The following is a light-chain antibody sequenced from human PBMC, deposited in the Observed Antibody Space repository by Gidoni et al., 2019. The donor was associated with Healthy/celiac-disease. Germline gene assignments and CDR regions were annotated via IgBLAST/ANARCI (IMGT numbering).Light chain of an antibody. J-gene: IGKJ1*01. CDR2: GAS. Sequence: EIVLTQSTDTLSLSPGERATLSCRASQSVSSSYLAWYQQKPGQATRLLIYGASSRATGIPDRFRGSGSGTDFTLTISRLEPEDFAVYYCQQYGSSRTFGQGTKVEIK. CDR3: QQYGSSRT. V-gene: IGKV3-20*01. CDR1: QSVSSSY.